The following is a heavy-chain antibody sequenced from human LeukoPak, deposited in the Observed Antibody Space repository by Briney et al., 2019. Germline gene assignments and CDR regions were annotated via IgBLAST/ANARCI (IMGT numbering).Heavy chain of an antibody. CDR1: GFTFSSYA. V-gene: IGHV3-23*01. J-gene: IGHJ5*02. D-gene: IGHD5-12*01. CDR2: ISGSGGST. Sequence: PGGSLRPSCAASGFTFSSYAMSWVRQAPGKGLEWVSAISGSGGSTYYADSVKGRFTISRDNSKNTLYLQMNSLRAEDTAVYHCANDHRGYDIPGWFDPWAQATLVTVSS. CDR3: ANDHRGYDIPGWFDP.